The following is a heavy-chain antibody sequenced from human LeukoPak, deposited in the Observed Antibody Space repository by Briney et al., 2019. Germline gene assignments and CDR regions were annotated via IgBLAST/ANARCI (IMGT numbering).Heavy chain of an antibody. CDR1: GYTFINYG. J-gene: IGHJ4*02. D-gene: IGHD6-13*01. CDR2: ISSYNGNT. V-gene: IGHV1-18*01. Sequence: ASVTVSCKASGYTFINYGITWVRQAPGQGLAWMGWISSYNGNTNYAQKFQGRVTMTTDTSTSTAYMELKSLRSDDTAVYHCARDGFSSSWPYYFDFWGEGSLVTVSS. CDR3: ARDGFSSSWPYYFDF.